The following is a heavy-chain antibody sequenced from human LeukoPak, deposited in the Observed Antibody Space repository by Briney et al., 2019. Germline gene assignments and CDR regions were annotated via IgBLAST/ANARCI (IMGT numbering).Heavy chain of an antibody. CDR3: ARDDFTWVELWGSGKAFDY. V-gene: IGHV3-30*04. D-gene: IGHD5-24*01. J-gene: IGHJ4*02. Sequence: PGGSLRLSCAASGFTFGGYAMHWVRQSPGEGLEWVAFISHDGSNQYYADSVKGRFTISRDNSKDTLYLQMNSLRTEDTAVYYCARDDFTWVELWGSGKAFDYWGQGTLVTVSS. CDR2: ISHDGSNQ. CDR1: GFTFGGYA.